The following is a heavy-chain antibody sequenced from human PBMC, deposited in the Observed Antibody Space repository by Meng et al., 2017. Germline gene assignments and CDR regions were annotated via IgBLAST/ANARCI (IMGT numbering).Heavy chain of an antibody. D-gene: IGHD3-3*01. CDR3: ARAPHYDFWSGYLFDY. Sequence: ASVKVSCKVSGYTLTELSMHWVRQAPGKGLEWMGGFDPEDDETVYAQKLQGRVTMTTDTSTSTAYMELRSLRSDDTAVYYCARAPHYDFWSGYLFDYWGQGTRVTVSS. V-gene: IGHV1-24*01. CDR2: FDPEDDET. CDR1: GYTLTELS. J-gene: IGHJ4*02.